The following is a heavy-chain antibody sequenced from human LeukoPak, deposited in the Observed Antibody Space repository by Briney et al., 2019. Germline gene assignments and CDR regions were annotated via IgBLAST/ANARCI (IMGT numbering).Heavy chain of an antibody. CDR1: GFTFSSYA. CDR2: ISSSGSTI. D-gene: IGHD3-22*01. J-gene: IGHJ4*02. CDR3: ARGGGFGGYYYDSSGYSPNDY. Sequence: PGGSLRLSCAASGFTFSSYAMSWIRQAPGKGLEWVSYISSSGSTIYYADSVKGRFTISRDNAKNSLYLQMNSLRAEDTAVYYWARGGGFGGYYYDSSGYSPNDYWGQGTLVTVSS. V-gene: IGHV3-11*01.